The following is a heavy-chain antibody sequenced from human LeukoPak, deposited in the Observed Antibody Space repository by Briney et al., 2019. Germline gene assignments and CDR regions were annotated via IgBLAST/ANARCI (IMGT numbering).Heavy chain of an antibody. CDR1: GGSISSGGYY. CDR2: IYYSGST. V-gene: IGHV4-31*03. Sequence: SETLSLTCTVSGGSISSGGYYWSWTRQHPVKGLEGIGYIYYSGSTYYNPSLKSRVTISVDTSKNQFSLKLSSVTAADTAVYYCARGTQLWLSYSTSPHHYWGQGTLVTVSS. J-gene: IGHJ4*02. D-gene: IGHD5-18*01. CDR3: ARGTQLWLSYSTSPHHY.